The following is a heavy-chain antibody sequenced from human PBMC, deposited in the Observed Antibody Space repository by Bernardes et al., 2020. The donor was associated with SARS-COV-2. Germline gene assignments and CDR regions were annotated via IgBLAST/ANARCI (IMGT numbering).Heavy chain of an antibody. V-gene: IGHV5-51*01. CDR1: GYSFSNYW. Sequence: GESLKISCKGSGYSFSNYWIGWVRQRPGKGLEWIGIIYPRDSAPRYSPSFQGQVTISVDKSIATVYLHWSSLRASDTAIYYCARHPEGYDYWGQGTLVTVSS. J-gene: IGHJ4*02. CDR3: ARHPEGYDY. D-gene: IGHD2-15*01. CDR2: IYPRDSAP.